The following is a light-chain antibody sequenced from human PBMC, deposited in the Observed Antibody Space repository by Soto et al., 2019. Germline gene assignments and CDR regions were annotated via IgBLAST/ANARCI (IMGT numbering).Light chain of an antibody. J-gene: IGKJ1*01. CDR2: GAS. CDR1: QSVSSN. Sequence: EIVMTQSPGTLSVSPGERATLSCRVSQSVSSNLAWYQQKPGQAPRLLIYGASTRATGIPARFSGSRSGTDFTLTISSLQSEDFAVYYCQQYNNWPRTFGQGTKVEIK. CDR3: QQYNNWPRT. V-gene: IGKV3-15*01.